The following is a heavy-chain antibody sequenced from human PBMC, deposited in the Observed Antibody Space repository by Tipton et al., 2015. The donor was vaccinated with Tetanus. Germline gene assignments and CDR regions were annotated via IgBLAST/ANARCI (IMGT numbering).Heavy chain of an antibody. V-gene: IGHV4-39*02. D-gene: IGHD2/OR15-2a*01. J-gene: IGHJ5*02. Sequence: TLSLTCTVSGASISDKKYYWGWIRQAPGKGLEWIASIYFEGSTYYSPSLRSRLTIDVDMSQNLFSLRLASVTAADTAVYYCARHLYGYWFDPWGQGAPVTVSS. CDR2: IYFEGST. CDR1: GASISDKKYY. CDR3: ARHLYGYWFDP.